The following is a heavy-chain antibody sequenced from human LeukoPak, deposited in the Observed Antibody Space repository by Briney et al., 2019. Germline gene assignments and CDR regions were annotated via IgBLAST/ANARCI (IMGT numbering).Heavy chain of an antibody. D-gene: IGHD4/OR15-4a*01. Sequence: SQTLSLTCTVSGGSISSGSYYWSWIRQPAGKGLEWIVRIYTSGSTNYTPSLKSRATISVDTSKNQFSLKLSSVTAADTAVYYCARDLRTTYDYWGQGTLVTVSS. CDR1: GGSISSGSYY. V-gene: IGHV4-61*02. CDR2: IYTSGST. J-gene: IGHJ4*02. CDR3: ARDLRTTYDY.